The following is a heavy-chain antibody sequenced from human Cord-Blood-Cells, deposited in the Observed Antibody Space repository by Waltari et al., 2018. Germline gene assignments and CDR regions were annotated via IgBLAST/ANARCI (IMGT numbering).Heavy chain of an antibody. CDR2: IYYSATT. J-gene: IGHJ6*02. Sequence: QVQLQESGPGLVKPSETLSLTCTVSGGSVSSGSYYWSWIRQPPGKGLEWIGYIYYSATTTYTPSLTSLVTISVDTSKNQFALKLSSVTAADTAVYYCARDRVLSSSNSSSWYYYYYYGMDVWGQGTTVTVSS. CDR3: ARDRVLSSSNSSSWYYYYYYGMDV. V-gene: IGHV4-61*01. D-gene: IGHD6-13*01. CDR1: GGSVSSGSYY.